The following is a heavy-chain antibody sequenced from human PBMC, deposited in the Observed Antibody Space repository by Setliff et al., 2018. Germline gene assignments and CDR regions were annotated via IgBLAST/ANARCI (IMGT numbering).Heavy chain of an antibody. J-gene: IGHJ4*02. Sequence: TLSLTCTVSGGSISTYYWSWIRQPPGKGLEFIGYVYYSGSTNYNPSLKSRVTISVDTSKNQFSLKLSSVTAADTAVYYCARTCSGSGCYAGLESWGQGTPVTVSS. CDR1: GGSISTYY. CDR2: VYYSGST. V-gene: IGHV4-59*08. D-gene: IGHD2-15*01. CDR3: ARTCSGSGCYAGLES.